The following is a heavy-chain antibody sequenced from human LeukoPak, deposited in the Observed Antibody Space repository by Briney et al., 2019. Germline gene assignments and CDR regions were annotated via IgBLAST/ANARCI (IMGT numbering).Heavy chain of an antibody. J-gene: IGHJ4*02. V-gene: IGHV4-38-2*01. CDR1: GHSISSGYH. Sequence: PSETLSLTCDVSGHSISSGYHWGWIRQPTGKGLEWIGSMSHSGSTYYNPSLKSRVTISVDTSKNQFSVKLSSVTAADTAVYYCARHHLYDSSGDGRYYFDYWGQGTLVTVSS. CDR2: MSHSGST. D-gene: IGHD3-22*01. CDR3: ARHHLYDSSGDGRYYFDY.